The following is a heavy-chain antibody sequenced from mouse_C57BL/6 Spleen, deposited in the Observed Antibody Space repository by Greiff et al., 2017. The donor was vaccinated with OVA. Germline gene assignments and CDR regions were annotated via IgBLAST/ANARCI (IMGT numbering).Heavy chain of an antibody. CDR3: ASTVYYGSSYLDY. J-gene: IGHJ2*01. D-gene: IGHD1-1*01. CDR2: IDPANGNT. V-gene: IGHV14-3*01. CDR1: GFNIKNTY. Sequence: EVQLQQSVAELVRPGASVKLSCTASGFNIKNTYMHWVKQRPEQGLEWIGRIDPANGNTKSAPKFQGKATITADTSSNTAYLQLISLTSEGTAIYYCASTVYYGSSYLDYRGQGTTLTVSA.